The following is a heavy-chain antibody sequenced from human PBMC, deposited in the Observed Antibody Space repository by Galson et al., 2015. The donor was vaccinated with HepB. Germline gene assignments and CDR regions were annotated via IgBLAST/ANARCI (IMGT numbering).Heavy chain of an antibody. D-gene: IGHD3-3*01. V-gene: IGHV3-30*18. Sequence: SLRLSCAASGFTFTNYGMHWVRQAPGKGLEWVAIISYGGSETSYADSVKGRFTISRDTSKNALYLQMNRLRVEDTAVYYCAKGQRFLEWLSHFDHWGQGALVTVSS. CDR1: GFTFTNYG. J-gene: IGHJ4*02. CDR2: ISYGGSET. CDR3: AKGQRFLEWLSHFDH.